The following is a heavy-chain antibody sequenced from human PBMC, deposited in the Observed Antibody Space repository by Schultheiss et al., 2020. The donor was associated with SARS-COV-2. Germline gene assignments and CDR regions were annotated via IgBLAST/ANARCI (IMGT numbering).Heavy chain of an antibody. V-gene: IGHV4-34*01. J-gene: IGHJ4*02. CDR3: ARHRGYYYVFVY. CDR2: INHSGST. Sequence: SETLSLTCAVYGGSFSDHYWNWIRQPPGKGLEWIGEINHSGSTNYNPSLKSRVTISVDTSKNQFSLKLSSVTAADTAVYYCARHRGYYYVFVYWGQGTLVTVSS. CDR1: GGSFSDHY. D-gene: IGHD3-22*01.